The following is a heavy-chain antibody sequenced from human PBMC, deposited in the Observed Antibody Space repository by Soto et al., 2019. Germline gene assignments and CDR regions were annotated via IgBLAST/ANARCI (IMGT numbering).Heavy chain of an antibody. V-gene: IGHV4-30-4*01. CDR3: ARGGYYDSSGYRDAFDI. J-gene: IGHJ3*02. Sequence: PSETLSLTCTVSGGSISSGDYYWSWIRQPPGKGLEWIGYIYYSGSTYYNPSLKSRVTISVDTSKIQFSLKLSSVTAADTAVYYCARGGYYDSSGYRDAFDIWGQGTMVTV. CDR1: GGSISSGDYY. CDR2: IYYSGST. D-gene: IGHD3-22*01.